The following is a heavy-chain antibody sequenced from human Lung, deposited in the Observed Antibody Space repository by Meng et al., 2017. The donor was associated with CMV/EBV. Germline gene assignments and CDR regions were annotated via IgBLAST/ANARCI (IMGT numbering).Heavy chain of an antibody. CDR1: GYTFTDYY. V-gene: IGHV1-2*02. CDR2: INVYSGGT. Sequence: ASXXVSXKASGYTFTDYYQHWVRQAPGQGLEWMAWINVYSGGTNSAQKFQGRVALTRDTSIRTAYMELSSLRSDDTAVYYCARVYCGGDCSFDYWGQGTLVTVSS. J-gene: IGHJ4*02. CDR3: ARVYCGGDCSFDY. D-gene: IGHD2-21*01.